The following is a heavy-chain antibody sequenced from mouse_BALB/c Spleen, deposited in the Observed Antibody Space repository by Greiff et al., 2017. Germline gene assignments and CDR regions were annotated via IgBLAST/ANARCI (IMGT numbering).Heavy chain of an antibody. CDR2: ISSGSSTI. J-gene: IGHJ4*01. CDR1: GFTFSSFG. CDR3: ARGYYGYGAMDY. Sequence: EVQVVESGGGLVQPGGSRKLSCAASGFTFSSFGMHWVRQAPEKGLEWVAYISSGSSTIYYADTVKGRFTISRDNPKNTLFLQMTSLRSEDTAMYYCARGYYGYGAMDYWGQGTSVTVSS. D-gene: IGHD1-2*01. V-gene: IGHV5-17*02.